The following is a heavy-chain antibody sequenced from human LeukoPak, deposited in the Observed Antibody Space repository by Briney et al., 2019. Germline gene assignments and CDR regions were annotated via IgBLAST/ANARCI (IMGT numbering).Heavy chain of an antibody. CDR2: IGTNGIST. CDR3: VKGQEVVYTPTFDY. Sequence: GGSLRLSCSTSGFTFRSYAIHWVRQAPGKRLEYISSIGTNGISTYYADSVRGRFTISRDNSRNTLYLQMSSLRPDDTAVYYCVKGQEVVYTPTFDYWGQGTLVTVSS. CDR1: GFTFRSYA. J-gene: IGHJ4*02. D-gene: IGHD2-8*02. V-gene: IGHV3-64D*09.